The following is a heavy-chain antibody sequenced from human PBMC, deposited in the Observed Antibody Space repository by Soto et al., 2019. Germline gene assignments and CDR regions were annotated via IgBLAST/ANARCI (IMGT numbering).Heavy chain of an antibody. CDR3: VSRSYYGSGSYPSPLYFDY. Sequence: PGESLKISCKGSGYSFTSYWIGWVRQMPGKGLEWMGIIYPGDSDTRYSPSFQGQVTISADKSISTAYLQWSSLKASDTAMYYFVSRSYYGSGSYPSPLYFDYWGQGTLVTVSS. V-gene: IGHV5-51*01. CDR1: GYSFTSYW. J-gene: IGHJ4*02. D-gene: IGHD3-10*01. CDR2: IYPGDSDT.